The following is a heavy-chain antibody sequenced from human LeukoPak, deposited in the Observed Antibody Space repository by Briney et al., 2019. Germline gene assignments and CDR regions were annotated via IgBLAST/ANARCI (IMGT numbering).Heavy chain of an antibody. CDR3: ARDGFYDSSGSAWALDY. CDR2: IYSGGST. Sequence: SGGSLRFSCAASGFTVSSNYMSWVRQAPGKGLEWVSVIYSGGSTYYTDSVKGRFTISRDNSKNTLYLQMNSLRAEDTAVYYCARDGFYDSSGSAWALDYWGQGTLVTVSS. CDR1: GFTVSSNY. V-gene: IGHV3-66*01. D-gene: IGHD3-22*01. J-gene: IGHJ4*02.